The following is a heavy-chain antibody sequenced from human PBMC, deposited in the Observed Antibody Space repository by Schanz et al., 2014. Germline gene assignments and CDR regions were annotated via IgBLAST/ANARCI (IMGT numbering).Heavy chain of an antibody. CDR3: ARIGGSVFDY. CDR1: GFTFSTHA. J-gene: IGHJ4*02. D-gene: IGHD3-10*01. CDR2: LWHDGSKK. V-gene: IGHV3-33*08. Sequence: VQLVESGGGVVQPGRSLRLSCAASGFTFSTHAMHWVRQAPGKGLEWVAILWHDGSKKYYADSVKGRFTMSRDNSKSTLYVEMNSLRAEDTAVYYCARIGGSVFDYWAQGTLVTVSS.